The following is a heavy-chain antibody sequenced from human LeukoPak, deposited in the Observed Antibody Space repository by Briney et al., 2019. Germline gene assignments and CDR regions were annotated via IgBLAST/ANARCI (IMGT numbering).Heavy chain of an antibody. Sequence: SETLSLTCAVYGGSFSGYYWSWIRQPPGKGLEWIGEINHSGSTNYNPSLKSRVTISVDTSKNQFSLKLSSVTAADTAVYYCARGRLVYCSGGSCYWDNWFDPWGQGTLVTVSS. V-gene: IGHV4-34*01. CDR2: INHSGST. CDR3: ARGRLVYCSGGSCYWDNWFDP. J-gene: IGHJ5*02. CDR1: GGSFSGYY. D-gene: IGHD2-15*01.